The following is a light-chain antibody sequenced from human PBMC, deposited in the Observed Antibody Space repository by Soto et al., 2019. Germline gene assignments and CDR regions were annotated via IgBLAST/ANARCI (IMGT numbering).Light chain of an antibody. Sequence: QSALTQPASVSGSPGQSITISCTGTSSDVGGYDYVSWYQQHPGKAPKLIIYEVINRPSGVSSRFSGSKSGNSASLTISELQDEDEADYYCSSYTSDGSLGFGGGTKLTVL. CDR1: SSDVGGYDY. J-gene: IGLJ2*01. CDR2: EVI. V-gene: IGLV2-14*01. CDR3: SSYTSDGSLG.